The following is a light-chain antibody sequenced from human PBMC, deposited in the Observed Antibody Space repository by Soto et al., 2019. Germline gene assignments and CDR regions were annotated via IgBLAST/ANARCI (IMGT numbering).Light chain of an antibody. J-gene: IGKJ5*01. V-gene: IGKV1-39*01. Sequence: DIQRNQSPSSLSASVGDRVPITCRASQSISRYLNWYQKKPGKAPKILICDASTLQSGVPSRFSGSGSGTDFNLTISRLQTEDFATYYCQEASRITITVGQGTRLEIK. CDR1: QSISRY. CDR3: QEASRITIT. CDR2: DAS.